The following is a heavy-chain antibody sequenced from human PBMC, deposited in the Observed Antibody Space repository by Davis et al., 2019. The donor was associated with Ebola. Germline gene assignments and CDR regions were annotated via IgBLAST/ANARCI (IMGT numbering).Heavy chain of an antibody. CDR1: GFTVSINY. J-gene: IGHJ4*02. V-gene: IGHV3-73*01. D-gene: IGHD3-22*01. CDR2: IRSKANSYAT. CDR3: TSYGNYYDSTGEY. Sequence: PGGSLRLSCAASGFTVSINYMNWVRQASGKGLEWVGRIRSKANSYATAYAASVKGRFTISRDDSKNTAYLQMNSLKTEDTAVYYCTSYGNYYDSTGEYWGQGTLVTVSS.